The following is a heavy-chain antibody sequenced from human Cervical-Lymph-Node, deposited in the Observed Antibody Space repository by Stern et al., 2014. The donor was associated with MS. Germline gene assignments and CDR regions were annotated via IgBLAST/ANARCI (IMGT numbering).Heavy chain of an antibody. D-gene: IGHD3/OR15-3a*01. CDR1: GFSFTTSGVG. CDR3: AHSPPSSVRVLWTGYSQPLYYFDS. J-gene: IGHJ4*02. Sequence: QVTLKESGPTLVKPTQTLTLTCTFSGFSFTTSGVGVGWIRQPPGKALEWLALIYWNDGDHYSPSLKSRLTITRDTSKNHVVLTMTNMDPVDTATYYCAHSPPSSVRVLWTGYSQPLYYFDSWGQGTLVTVSS. V-gene: IGHV2-5*01. CDR2: IYWNDGD.